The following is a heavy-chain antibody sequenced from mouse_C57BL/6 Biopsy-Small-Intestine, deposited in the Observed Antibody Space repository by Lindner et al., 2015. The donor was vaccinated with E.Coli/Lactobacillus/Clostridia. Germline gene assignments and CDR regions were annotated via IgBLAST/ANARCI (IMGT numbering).Heavy chain of an antibody. Sequence: VQLQESGAELARPGAPVKLSCKASGYTFTSYGISWVKQRTGQGLEWIGEIYPRSGNTYYNEKFKGKATLTADKSSSTAYMELRSLTSEDSAVYFCARGGAYYSHYDAMDYWGQGTSVTVSS. J-gene: IGHJ4*01. CDR2: IYPRSGNT. D-gene: IGHD2-12*01. CDR1: GYTFTSYG. V-gene: IGHV1-81*01. CDR3: ARGGAYYSHYDAMDY.